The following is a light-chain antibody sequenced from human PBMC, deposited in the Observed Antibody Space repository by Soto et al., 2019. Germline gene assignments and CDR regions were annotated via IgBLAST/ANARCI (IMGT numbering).Light chain of an antibody. CDR1: QSISDP. CDR3: QQYNNWPWT. CDR2: GAS. Sequence: EIVMTQSPATLSVSPWGRSTLSCRASQSISDPLAWYPQKPGQAPRLLIYGASTRAPGFPARFSGSGSGTDFTLTISSLQSEDFAVYYCQQYNNWPWTFGQGTKVDIK. V-gene: IGKV3-15*01. J-gene: IGKJ1*01.